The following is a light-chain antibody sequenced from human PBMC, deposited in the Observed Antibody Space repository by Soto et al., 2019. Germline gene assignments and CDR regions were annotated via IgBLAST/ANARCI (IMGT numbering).Light chain of an antibody. CDR2: GAS. V-gene: IGKV3-20*01. J-gene: IGKJ1*01. CDR3: QQYGRSSWT. Sequence: EIVLTQSPGTLSLSPGERATLSCRASQSVSRSYLAWYQQKPGQAPRLLIYGASSRATGIPDRFSGSGSETDFTLTISRLEPEDFAVYYCQQYGRSSWTFGQGTKVEIK. CDR1: QSVSRSY.